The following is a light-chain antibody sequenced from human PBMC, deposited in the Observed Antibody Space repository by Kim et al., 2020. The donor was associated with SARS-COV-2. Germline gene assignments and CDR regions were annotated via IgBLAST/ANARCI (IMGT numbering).Light chain of an antibody. V-gene: IGLV3-19*01. CDR1: SLRSYF. J-gene: IGLJ3*02. CDR2: GKN. CDR3: NSRDSSGNHLV. Sequence: AMGQTVRITCQGDSLRSYFASWYQQKPGQAPVLVIYGKNNRPSGIPDLFSGSSSVNTASLTITGAQAEDEADYYCNSRDSSGNHLVFGGGTKLTVL.